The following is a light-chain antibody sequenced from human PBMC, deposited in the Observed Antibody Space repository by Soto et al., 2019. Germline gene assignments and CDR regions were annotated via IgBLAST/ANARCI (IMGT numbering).Light chain of an antibody. Sequence: SYELTQPSSVSVSPGQTARITCSGDVLAKKSARWFQQKPGQAPVEVIYKDSERPSGIPERFSGSSSGTTVTLTISGAQVEDEADYYCYSAGDNSWVFGGGTQLTVL. V-gene: IGLV3-27*01. CDR1: VLAKKS. CDR2: KDS. J-gene: IGLJ7*01. CDR3: YSAGDNSWV.